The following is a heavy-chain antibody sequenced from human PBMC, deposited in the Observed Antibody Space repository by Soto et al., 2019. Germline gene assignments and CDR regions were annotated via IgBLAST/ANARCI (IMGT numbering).Heavy chain of an antibody. CDR3: ATDERYYCRGTNWHYFAH. CDR2: ISIHNGDT. Sequence: QVQLVQSGAEVKKPGASVKVSCKAAGNTFISYGISWVRQAPGQGLEWMGWISIHNGDTNNAQNLQGRITMTTDTPTSTTDMELRSLRPDDTAVYYCATDERYYCRGTNWHYFAHWGQAALDPISS. V-gene: IGHV1-18*04. J-gene: IGHJ4*02. CDR1: GNTFISYG. D-gene: IGHD2-2*01.